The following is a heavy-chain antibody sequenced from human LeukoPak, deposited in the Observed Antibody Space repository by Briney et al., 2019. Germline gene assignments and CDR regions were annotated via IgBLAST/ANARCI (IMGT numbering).Heavy chain of an antibody. V-gene: IGHV1-8*01. Sequence: ASVKVSCTASGYTFTSYDTNWVRQATGQGLEWMGWMNPNSGNTGYAQKFQGRVTMTRNTSISTAYMELSSLRSEDTAVYYCARGYSSGWYQRDWFDPWGQGTLVTVSS. CDR1: GYTFTSYD. CDR2: MNPNSGNT. CDR3: ARGYSSGWYQRDWFDP. J-gene: IGHJ5*02. D-gene: IGHD6-19*01.